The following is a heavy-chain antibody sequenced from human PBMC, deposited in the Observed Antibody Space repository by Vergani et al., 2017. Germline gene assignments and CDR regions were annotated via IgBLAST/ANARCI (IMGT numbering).Heavy chain of an antibody. D-gene: IGHD1-14*01. V-gene: IGHV3-23*01. Sequence: EVQLLESGGGLVQPGGSLRLSCAASGFTFSNCAMSWVRQAPGKGLEWVSGISGSSGSTSYADSVKGRFTISRDNSKNTLYLQMNSLRAEDTAVYYCAKSSPDHADYWGQGTLVTVSS. CDR1: GFTFSNCA. J-gene: IGHJ4*02. CDR3: AKSSPDHADY. CDR2: ISGSSGST.